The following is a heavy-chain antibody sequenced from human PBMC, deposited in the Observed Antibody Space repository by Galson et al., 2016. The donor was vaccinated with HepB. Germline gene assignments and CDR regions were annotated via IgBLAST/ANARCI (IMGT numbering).Heavy chain of an antibody. J-gene: IGHJ5*01. CDR3: ARDPYIANWYDY. D-gene: IGHD2-15*01. CDR1: GFSFSDYD. Sequence: SLRLSCAASGFSFSDYDMHWVRQAPGKGLEWVALISSDEANKDYGDPVKGRFAVSRDNSKNTVYLQMNSLTIDDTAVYYCARDPYIANWYDYWGQGTLVTVSS. V-gene: IGHV3-30*09. CDR2: ISSDEANK.